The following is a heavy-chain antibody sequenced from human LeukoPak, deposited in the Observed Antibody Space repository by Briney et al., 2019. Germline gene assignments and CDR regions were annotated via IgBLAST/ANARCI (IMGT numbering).Heavy chain of an antibody. J-gene: IGHJ5*02. CDR1: GGTFSNYA. CDR3: ARDQGMLATWGWFDP. CDR2: VVPIFGTT. Sequence: SVKVSCKASGGTFSNYAITWVRQAPGQGLQWVGRVVPIFGTTSYAQNFQGRATVSADESTNTAYMELNNLQSEDTAVYYCARDQGMLATWGWFDPWGQGTLVTVSS. V-gene: IGHV1-69*15. D-gene: IGHD5-12*01.